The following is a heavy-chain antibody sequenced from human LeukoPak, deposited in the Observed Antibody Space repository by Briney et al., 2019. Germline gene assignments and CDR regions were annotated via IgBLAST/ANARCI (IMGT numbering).Heavy chain of an antibody. V-gene: IGHV3-21*01. Sequence: PGGSLRLSCASSVFTFRRYCMNWVRQPPGKGLEWVSSINSNSSYIYYADSVKDRFTNSRHNPKNTLHLPMNSQSAHHTPVFYCAIDFRGQWLVRGDYWGQGNLVTVSS. CDR1: VFTFRRYC. J-gene: IGHJ4*02. CDR2: INSNSSYI. CDR3: AIDFRGQWLVRGDY. D-gene: IGHD6-19*01.